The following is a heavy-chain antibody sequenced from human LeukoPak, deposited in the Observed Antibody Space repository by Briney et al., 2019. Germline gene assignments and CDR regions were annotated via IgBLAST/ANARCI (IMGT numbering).Heavy chain of an antibody. CDR1: GYTFTDYV. CDR2: INAANGQT. D-gene: IGHD3-10*01. J-gene: IGHJ4*02. CDR3: ARGTYGLDS. Sequence: ASVKVSCKASGYTFTDYVMHWVRQAPGQGLGWMGWINAANGQTKYSENFEGRVTISRDTSASTVYVELNSLRHEDRAVYYRARGTYGLDSWGQGTLVTVSS. V-gene: IGHV1-3*01.